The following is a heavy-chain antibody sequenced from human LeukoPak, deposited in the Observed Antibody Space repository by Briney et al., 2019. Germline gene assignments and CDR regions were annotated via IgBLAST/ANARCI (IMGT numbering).Heavy chain of an antibody. CDR3: AKKGGNLSPGNYFDY. CDR2: LSESGVAT. J-gene: IGHJ4*02. Sequence: GGSLRLSCAASGFTFGNYAMSWVRQAPGKGLERVSSLSESGVATYYADSVKGRLTISRDNSNNTLYLQMNSLRAEDTAVYYCAKKGGNLSPGNYFDYWGQGTLVTASS. CDR1: GFTFGNYA. D-gene: IGHD1-7*01. V-gene: IGHV3-23*01.